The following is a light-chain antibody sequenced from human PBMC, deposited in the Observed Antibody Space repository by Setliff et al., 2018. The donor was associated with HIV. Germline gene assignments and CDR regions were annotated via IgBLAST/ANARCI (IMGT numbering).Light chain of an antibody. V-gene: IGLV2-14*01. J-gene: IGLJ1*01. CDR3: SSYAISNTLP. Sequence: QSVLTQPASVSGSPGQSITISCTGTGSDVGGYNYVSWYQQHPGKPPKLIIYEVRNRPSGISNRFSGSKSGNTASLTISGLQAEDEADYYCSSYAISNTLPFGTGTKVTVL. CDR2: EVR. CDR1: GSDVGGYNY.